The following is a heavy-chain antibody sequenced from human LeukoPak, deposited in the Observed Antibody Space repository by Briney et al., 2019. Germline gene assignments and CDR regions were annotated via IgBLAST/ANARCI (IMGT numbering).Heavy chain of an antibody. V-gene: IGHV4-59*08. CDR1: GGSISGFY. Sequence: SETLSLTCTVSGGSISGFYWSWIRQPPGKGLEWIGYIYYSGSTNFNPSLKSRVTISVDTSKNQFSLKLSSVTAADTAVYYCARQEHNFGLYYFDYWGQGTLVTVSS. CDR3: ARQEHNFGLYYFDY. D-gene: IGHD3/OR15-3a*01. CDR2: IYYSGST. J-gene: IGHJ4*02.